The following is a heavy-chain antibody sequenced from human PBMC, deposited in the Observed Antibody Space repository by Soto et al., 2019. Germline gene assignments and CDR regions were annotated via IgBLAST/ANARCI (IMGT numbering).Heavy chain of an antibody. CDR3: ASGGIAEAGILLYFQQ. Sequence: QVQLVESGGGVVQPGRSLRLSCTASGFTFSSYAMHWVRQAPGKALELVAVISYDGTNKYYADSVKGRFTISRDNSKNTLYMKMNSLRAEDTAVYYCASGGIAEAGILLYFQQWGQGTLVTVSS. V-gene: IGHV3-30-3*01. J-gene: IGHJ1*01. CDR1: GFTFSSYA. D-gene: IGHD6-19*01. CDR2: ISYDGTNK.